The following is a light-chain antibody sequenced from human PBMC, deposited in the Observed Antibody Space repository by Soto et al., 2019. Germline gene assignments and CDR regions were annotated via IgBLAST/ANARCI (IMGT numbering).Light chain of an antibody. CDR1: QSLNRD. Sequence: EIVRTQSPATLSMSPGERATLSCRASQSLNRDLAWYQQKPGQSPRLLIFGASIRATGIPDRFSGSGSGTEFTLTIGSLQSEDCALYYCQQYNNWPGTFGQGTKVDIK. J-gene: IGKJ1*01. CDR3: QQYNNWPGT. V-gene: IGKV3-15*01. CDR2: GAS.